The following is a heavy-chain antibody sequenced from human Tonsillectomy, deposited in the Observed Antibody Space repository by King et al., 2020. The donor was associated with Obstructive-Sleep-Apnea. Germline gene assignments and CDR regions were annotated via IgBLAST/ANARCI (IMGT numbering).Heavy chain of an antibody. J-gene: IGHJ4*02. CDR1: GGSISSTTYY. Sequence: LQLQESGPGLVKPSETLSLTCTVSGGSISSTTYYWGWIRQPPGKGLEWIGTIFYTGSTYYNPSLKSRVSISVDTPKNQFSLKLSSVTAADTAVYYCVYGYSGLRSEDFWGQGTLVTVSS. CDR2: IFYTGST. D-gene: IGHD5-12*01. V-gene: IGHV4-39*01. CDR3: VYGYSGLRSEDF.